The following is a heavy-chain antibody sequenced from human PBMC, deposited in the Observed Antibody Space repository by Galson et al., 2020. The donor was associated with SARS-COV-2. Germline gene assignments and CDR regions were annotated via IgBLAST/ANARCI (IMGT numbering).Heavy chain of an antibody. CDR2: ISGTSTNI. J-gene: IGHJ4*02. Sequence: NSAGSLRLSCAASGFTFSSYSLNWVRQAPGTGLEWVSSISGTSTNIYYADSVKGRFTISRDNAKNSLYLQMNSLGTEDTAVYYCTRGRGYSYGYADYWGQGTLVTVSS. D-gene: IGHD5-18*01. CDR3: TRGRGYSYGYADY. CDR1: GFTFSSYS. V-gene: IGHV3-21*06.